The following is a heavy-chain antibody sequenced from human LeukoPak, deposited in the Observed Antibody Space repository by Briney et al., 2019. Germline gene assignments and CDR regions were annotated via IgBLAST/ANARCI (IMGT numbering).Heavy chain of an antibody. V-gene: IGHV3-23*01. CDR2: ISGSGGST. Sequence: GGSLRLSCAASGFTFSNYGMSWVRQAPGKGLEWVSVISGSGGSTYYADSVKGRFTISSDNSKNTLYLQMNSLRAEDTALYYCAKENPHNDYWGQGTLVTVSS. CDR1: GFTFSNYG. CDR3: AKENPHNDY. J-gene: IGHJ4*02.